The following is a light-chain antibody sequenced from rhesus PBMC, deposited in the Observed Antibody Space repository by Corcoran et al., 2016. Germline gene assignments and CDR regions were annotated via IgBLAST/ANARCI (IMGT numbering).Light chain of an antibody. CDR2: ADS. Sequence: DTQMTQSPSSLSASVGDRVTLTCQASQDISNNLAWYQQKPGEFPKLLNYADSNLQSGVPTRFTGIGSVTGFTLTFSSLQPEDFATYYCQHGFDIPFTFGPETKLDI. CDR3: QHGFDIPFT. CDR1: QDISNN. V-gene: IGKV1-33*02. J-gene: IGKJ3*01.